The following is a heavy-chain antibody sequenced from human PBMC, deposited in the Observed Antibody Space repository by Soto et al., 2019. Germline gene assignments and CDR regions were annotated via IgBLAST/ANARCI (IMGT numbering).Heavy chain of an antibody. CDR2: VSRKGNNI. CDR3: VKEEIVVVGGFDH. Sequence: GSLRLSCEVSGFSLSSYDMHWVRQAPGKGLEYVSGVSRKGNNIYYADSVKGRFTISRDTFKDTLFLQMTSLRAEDTAVYYCVKEEIVVVGGFDHWGQGTLVTVSS. J-gene: IGHJ4*02. CDR1: GFSLSSYD. V-gene: IGHV3-64D*06. D-gene: IGHD1-26*01.